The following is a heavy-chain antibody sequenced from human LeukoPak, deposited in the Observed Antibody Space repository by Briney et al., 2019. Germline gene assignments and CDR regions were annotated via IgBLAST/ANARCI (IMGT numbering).Heavy chain of an antibody. J-gene: IGHJ4*02. CDR3: ARNGIYSDYVTD. D-gene: IGHD4-11*01. V-gene: IGHV3-20*04. Sequence: PGGSLRLSCAASGFAFDDYDMSWVRQAPGKGLEWVSGINWNGGSTGYADSVKGRFTISRDNAKNSLYLQMNSLRAEDTALYYCARNGIYSDYVTDWGQGTLVTVSS. CDR2: INWNGGST. CDR1: GFAFDDYD.